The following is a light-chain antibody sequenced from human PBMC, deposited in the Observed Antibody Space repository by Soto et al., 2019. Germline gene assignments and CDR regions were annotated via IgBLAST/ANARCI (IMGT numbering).Light chain of an antibody. CDR1: QSLLHSNGNIY. J-gene: IGKJ1*01. CDR3: MQAVQAPRT. CDR2: LGS. Sequence: DIVLTQSPLSLPVTPGEPASISCRSSQSLLHSNGNIYLDWYLQKPGQSPQLLISLGSIRASGVPDRVSGGGSGTDFTLKISRVEAEDVGVYYCMQAVQAPRTFGQGTKVEIK. V-gene: IGKV2-28*01.